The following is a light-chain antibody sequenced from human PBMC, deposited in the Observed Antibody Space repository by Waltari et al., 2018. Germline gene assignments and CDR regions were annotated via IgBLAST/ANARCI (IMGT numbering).Light chain of an antibody. Sequence: QSVLTQPPSVSGAPGQRVTISCAGSSSNIRAGSDVTWYKQLPGTAPQLLIAGDTNRPSGVPDRFSGSKSGTSASLAITGLQAEDEADYYCQSYDSSLSGVVLGGGTKLTVL. V-gene: IGLV1-40*01. CDR3: QSYDSSLSGVV. J-gene: IGLJ2*01. CDR1: SSNIRAGSD. CDR2: GDT.